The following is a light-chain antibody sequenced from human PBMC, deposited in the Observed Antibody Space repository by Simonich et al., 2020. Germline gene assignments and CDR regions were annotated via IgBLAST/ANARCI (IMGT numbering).Light chain of an antibody. CDR1: SSDVGGYNY. Sequence: QSALTQPRSVSGSPGQSVTISCPGTSSDVGGYNYVSWYQQHPGKAPKLMLYEVSKRPSGVPDRFSGSKSGNTASLTVSGLQAEDEADYYCSSYTSSSTWVFGGGTKLTVL. CDR3: SSYTSSSTWV. J-gene: IGLJ3*02. CDR2: EVS. V-gene: IGLV2-11*01.